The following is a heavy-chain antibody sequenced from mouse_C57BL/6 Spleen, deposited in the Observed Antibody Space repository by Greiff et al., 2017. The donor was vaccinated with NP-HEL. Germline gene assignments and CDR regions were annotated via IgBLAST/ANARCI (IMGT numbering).Heavy chain of an antibody. CDR3: TRDLGAQATAWFAY. CDR2: ISSGGDYI. CDR1: GFTFSSYA. Sequence: EVQLVESGEGLVKPGGSLKLSCAASGFTFSSYAMSWVRQTPEKRLEWVAYISSGGDYIYYADTVKGRFTISRDNARNTLYLQMSSLKSEDTAMYYCTRDLGAQATAWFAYWGQGTLVTVSA. D-gene: IGHD3-2*02. J-gene: IGHJ3*01. V-gene: IGHV5-9-1*02.